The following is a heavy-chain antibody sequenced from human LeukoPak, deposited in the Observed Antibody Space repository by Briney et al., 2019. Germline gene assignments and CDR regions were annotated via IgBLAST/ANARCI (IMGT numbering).Heavy chain of an antibody. J-gene: IGHJ4*02. Sequence: ASVKVSCKASGYTFTSYGISWVRQAPGQGLEWMGWISAYNGNTNYAQKLQGRVTMTTDTSTSTAYMELRSLRSDDTAVYYCAREPEDIIAAAVPFDYWGQGTLVTVSS. V-gene: IGHV1-18*01. CDR3: AREPEDIIAAAVPFDY. CDR2: ISAYNGNT. CDR1: GYTFTSYG. D-gene: IGHD6-13*01.